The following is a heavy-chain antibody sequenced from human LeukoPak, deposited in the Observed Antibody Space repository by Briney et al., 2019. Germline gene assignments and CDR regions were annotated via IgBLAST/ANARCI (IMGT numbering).Heavy chain of an antibody. V-gene: IGHV1-2*02. CDR1: GYTLTGYY. CDR2: INPNSGGT. CDR3: ARPWGSTWDDAFDI. D-gene: IGHD1-26*01. Sequence: ASVKVSCKASGYTLTGYYMHWVRQAPGQGLEWMGWINPNSGGTNYAQKFQGRVTMTRDTSISTAYMELSRLRSDDTAVYYCARPWGSTWDDAFDIWGQGTMVTVSS. J-gene: IGHJ3*02.